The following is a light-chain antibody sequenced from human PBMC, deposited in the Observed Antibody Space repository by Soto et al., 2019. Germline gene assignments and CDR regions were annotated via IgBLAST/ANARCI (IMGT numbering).Light chain of an antibody. Sequence: EIVLTKSPGTLSLSPGERATLSCRADQSVSSSYLAWYQQKPGQAPRLLIYSASSRATGIPDRFSGSGSGTDFTLIISRLEPEDFAVYYCQLCGSSPPYTFGQGTKLEIK. CDR3: QLCGSSPPYT. CDR1: QSVSSSY. V-gene: IGKV3-20*01. CDR2: SAS. J-gene: IGKJ2*01.